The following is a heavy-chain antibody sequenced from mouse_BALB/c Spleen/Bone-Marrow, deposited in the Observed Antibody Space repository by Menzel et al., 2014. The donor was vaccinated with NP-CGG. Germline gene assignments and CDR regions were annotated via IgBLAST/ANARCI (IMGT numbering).Heavy chain of an antibody. V-gene: IGHV3-1*02. J-gene: IGHJ3*01. D-gene: IGHD1-3*01. CDR1: DYSITSGYS. CDR2: IHYSGIT. Sequence: EVQLVESGPDLVKPSQSLSLTCTVTDYSITSGYSWHWIRQFPGNKLEWMGYIHYSGITNYSPSLKSRISFTRDTSKNQFFLHLNSVTTEDTAAYYCARWGKGAWFAYWGRGTLVTVSA. CDR3: ARWGKGAWFAY.